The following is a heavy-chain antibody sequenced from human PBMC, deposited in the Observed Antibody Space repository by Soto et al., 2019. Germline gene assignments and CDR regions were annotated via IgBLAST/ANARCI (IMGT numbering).Heavy chain of an antibody. V-gene: IGHV3-30*04. J-gene: IGHJ5*01. CDR2: ISKDGMNK. D-gene: IGHD6-19*01. CDR1: GFSFSSYA. Sequence: QVRLVESGGGVVQPGRSLRLSCTASGFSFSSYAMYWFRQPPGKGLEWVAVISKDGMNKNYADSVKGRVTVSRDNANYLLDLQLNSRRGEDTAMYYCARDMYSSDYFVKWFESWGQGTLVTVSS. CDR3: ARDMYSSDYFVKWFES.